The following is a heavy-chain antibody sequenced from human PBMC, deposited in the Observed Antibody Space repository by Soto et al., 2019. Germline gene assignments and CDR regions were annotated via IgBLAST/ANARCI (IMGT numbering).Heavy chain of an antibody. Sequence: SETLSLTCTVSGASVSSYYWSWLRQPPGKGLEWIAYIFNSGSTNYSPPLKSRVTISVDTSKNQFSLQLSSVTDADTAMYYCARGASGARFDPWGQGTLVTVSS. V-gene: IGHV4-59*02. CDR3: ARGASGARFDP. CDR2: IFNSGST. CDR1: GASVSSYY. J-gene: IGHJ5*02. D-gene: IGHD3-10*01.